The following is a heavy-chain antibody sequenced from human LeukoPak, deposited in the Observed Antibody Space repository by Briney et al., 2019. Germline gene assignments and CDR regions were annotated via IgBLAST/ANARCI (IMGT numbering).Heavy chain of an antibody. CDR1: GFTFSDYY. CDR3: ARGSSFWSGYYIVRSRYHFDY. V-gene: IGHV3-11*04. Sequence: GGSLRLSCAASGFTFSDYYMSWIRQAPGKGLEWVSYISSSGSTIYYADSVKGRFTISRDNAKNSLYLQMNSLRAEDTAVYYCARGSSFWSGYYIVRSRYHFDYWGQGTLVTVSS. J-gene: IGHJ4*02. CDR2: ISSSGSTI. D-gene: IGHD3-3*01.